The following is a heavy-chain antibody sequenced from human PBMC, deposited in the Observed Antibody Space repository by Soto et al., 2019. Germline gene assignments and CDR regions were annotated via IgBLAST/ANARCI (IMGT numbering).Heavy chain of an antibody. J-gene: IGHJ4*02. Sequence: QVQLQESGPGLVKPSQTLSLTCTVSGGSISSGGYYWSWIRQHPGKGLEWIGYIYYSGSTYYNPSLESRVTISVDTSKNQSSLKLSSVTVADTAVYYCARAFPGGSRSFDYWGQGTLVTVSS. CDR2: IYYSGST. CDR1: GGSISSGGYY. CDR3: ARAFPGGSRSFDY. V-gene: IGHV4-31*03. D-gene: IGHD1-26*01.